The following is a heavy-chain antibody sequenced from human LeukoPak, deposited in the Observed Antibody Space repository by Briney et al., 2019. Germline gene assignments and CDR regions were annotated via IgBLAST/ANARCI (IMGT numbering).Heavy chain of an antibody. J-gene: IGHJ4*02. CDR2: IYWDDDK. D-gene: IGHD5-18*01. CDR3: AHRPLYSYGSLDFDY. Sequence: SGPTLVKPTQTLTLTCAFSGFSLSTSGVGVGWIRQPPGKALEWLALIYWDDDKRYSPSLKSRLTITKDTSKNQVVLTMTNMDPVDTATYYCAHRPLYSYGSLDFDYWGQGTLVTVSS. CDR1: GFSLSTSGVG. V-gene: IGHV2-5*02.